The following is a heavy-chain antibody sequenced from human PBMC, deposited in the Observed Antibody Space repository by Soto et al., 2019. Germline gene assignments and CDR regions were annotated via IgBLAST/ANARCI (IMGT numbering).Heavy chain of an antibody. J-gene: IGHJ4*02. Sequence: EVQLLDSGGGLVQPGGSLRLTCAASGFDFTTHGMSWVRQAPGRGLEWGSSIGAGNGRAYYADSVEGRFTISRDNSKNMLVLQLNSLRAEDTAVYFCAKGATWRDYWGQGTLVIASS. CDR2: IGAGNGRA. CDR3: AKGATWRDY. CDR1: GFDFTTHG. V-gene: IGHV3-23*01.